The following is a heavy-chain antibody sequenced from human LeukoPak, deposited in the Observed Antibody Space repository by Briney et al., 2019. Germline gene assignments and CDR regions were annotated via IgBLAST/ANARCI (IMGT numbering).Heavy chain of an antibody. CDR1: AFPFSTYT. D-gene: IGHD3-9*01. CDR2: IRSKAYGETT. Sequence: PGGSLRLSCAASAFPFSTYTMHWVRQAPGKGLEWVGVIRSKAYGETTQYAASVRGRFTISRDDSKSIAYLQIHSLKTEDTAVYFCTRVSYDILTGYYLFHYWGQGTLVTVSS. CDR3: TRVSYDILTGYYLFHY. V-gene: IGHV3-49*04. J-gene: IGHJ4*02.